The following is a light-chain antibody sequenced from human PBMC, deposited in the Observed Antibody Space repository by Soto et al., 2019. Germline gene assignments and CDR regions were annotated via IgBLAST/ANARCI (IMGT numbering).Light chain of an antibody. Sequence: EFVLTQSPATLSLSPGERATLSCRASQSVSSYLAWYQQKPGQAPRLLIYGASSRATGIPDRFSGSGSGTDFTLTISRLEPEDFAVYYCHQYDSWTFGQGTKVDIK. CDR3: HQYDSWT. J-gene: IGKJ1*01. CDR2: GAS. CDR1: QSVSSY. V-gene: IGKV3-20*01.